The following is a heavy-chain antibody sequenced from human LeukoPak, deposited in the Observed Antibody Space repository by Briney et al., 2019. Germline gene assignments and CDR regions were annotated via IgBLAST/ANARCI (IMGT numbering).Heavy chain of an antibody. CDR1: GFTFSSYA. D-gene: IGHD3-9*01. J-gene: IGHJ4*02. Sequence: GGSLRLSCAASGFTFSSYAMHWVRQAPGKGLEWVTIISYDGTNKYYADSVKGRFTISRDNSKETLYLQMNSLRAEDTAVYYCAKSNDWSGMYYFDFWGQGTLVTVSS. V-gene: IGHV3-30*04. CDR2: ISYDGTNK. CDR3: AKSNDWSGMYYFDF.